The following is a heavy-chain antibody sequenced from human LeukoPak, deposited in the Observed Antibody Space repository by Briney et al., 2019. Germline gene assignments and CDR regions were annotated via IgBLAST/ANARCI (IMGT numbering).Heavy chain of an antibody. CDR2: INWNGGST. V-gene: IGHV3-20*04. J-gene: IGHJ4*02. CDR1: GFTFDDYG. Sequence: PGGSLRLSCAASGFTFDDYGMSWVRQAPGKGLEWVSGINWNGGSTGYADSVKGRFTISRANAKNSLYLQMNSLRAEDTALYYCASTSEVATPFDYWGQGTLVTVSS. D-gene: IGHD2-15*01. CDR3: ASTSEVATPFDY.